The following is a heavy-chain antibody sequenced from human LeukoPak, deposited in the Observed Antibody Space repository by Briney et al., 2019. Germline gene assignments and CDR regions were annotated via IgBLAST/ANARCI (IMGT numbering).Heavy chain of an antibody. CDR1: GCSFSSYA. CDR3: TKSVFSGSGWYDY. CDR2: ISGSGDST. Sequence: GGSLRLSCAASGCSFSSYAMTWVRQAPGKGLEWVSVISGSGDSTYYADSVKGRFTISRDNSKNTLYLQMNSLRAEDTAVYYCTKSVFSGSGWYDYWGQGTLVTGSS. V-gene: IGHV3-23*01. D-gene: IGHD6-19*01. J-gene: IGHJ4*02.